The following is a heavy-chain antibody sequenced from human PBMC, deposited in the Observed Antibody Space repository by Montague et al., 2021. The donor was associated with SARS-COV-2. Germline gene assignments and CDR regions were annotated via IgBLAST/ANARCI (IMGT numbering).Heavy chain of an antibody. J-gene: IGHJ6*02. CDR3: ARDTRITMIVVVQGYGMDV. V-gene: IGHV4-39*07. Sequence: SETLSLTCTVSGGSISSSSYYRGWIRQPPGKGLEWIGSIYYSGKTXYNPSLKSRVTISVDTSKNQFSLKLSSVTAADTAVYYCARDTRITMIVVVQGYGMDVWGQGTTVTVSS. CDR2: IYYSGKT. CDR1: GGSISSSSYY. D-gene: IGHD3-22*01.